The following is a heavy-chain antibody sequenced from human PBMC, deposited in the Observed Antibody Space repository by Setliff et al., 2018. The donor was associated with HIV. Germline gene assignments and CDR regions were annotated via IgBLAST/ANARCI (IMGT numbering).Heavy chain of an antibody. CDR2: IYTGGQT. Sequence: PGGSLRLSCAASGFKFSSSALHWVRQVPGKGLEWVSVIYTGGQTHYADSVKGRFTISRDNSKNAVYLQMNSLRAEDTAIYYCAKVGSTGWYYFDYWGHGTLVTVSS. CDR3: AKVGSTGWYYFDY. V-gene: IGHV3-23*03. J-gene: IGHJ4*01. CDR1: GFKFSSSA. D-gene: IGHD6-13*01.